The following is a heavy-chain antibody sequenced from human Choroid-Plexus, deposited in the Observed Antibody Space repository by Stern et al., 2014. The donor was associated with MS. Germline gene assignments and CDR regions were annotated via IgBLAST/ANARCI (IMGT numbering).Heavy chain of an antibody. D-gene: IGHD3-3*01. Sequence: EVQLVQSGGGLVQPGGSLTISCTAAGFTFGNYWMTWVRQAPGKGLERVAIIKEDGTEKNYVDSVKGRFTISRDNARNSLYLQMNSLRVEDTALYYCARVYNTIYGIVTQRGSGMDVWGQGTTVIVSS. CDR1: GFTFGNYW. CDR2: IKEDGTEK. J-gene: IGHJ6*02. V-gene: IGHV3-7*01. CDR3: ARVYNTIYGIVTQRGSGMDV.